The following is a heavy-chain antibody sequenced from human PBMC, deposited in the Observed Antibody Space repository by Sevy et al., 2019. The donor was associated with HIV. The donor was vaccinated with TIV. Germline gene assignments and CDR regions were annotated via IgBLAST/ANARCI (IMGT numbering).Heavy chain of an antibody. V-gene: IGHV3-21*01. J-gene: IGHJ4*02. CDR3: AHETFGRFES. Sequence: GGSLRLSCAASGFTFSSYNMNWVRQAPGKGLEWVSSISSSSSYTYYADSVKGRFTISRDNAKNSLYLQMNSLRVEDTAVYYCAHETFGRFESWGQGTLVTVSS. D-gene: IGHD3-16*01. CDR2: ISSSSSYT. CDR1: GFTFSSYN.